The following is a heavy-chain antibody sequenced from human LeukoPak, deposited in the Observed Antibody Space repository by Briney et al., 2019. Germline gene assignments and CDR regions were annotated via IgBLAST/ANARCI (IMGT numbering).Heavy chain of an antibody. Sequence: KPPETLSLTCTVSGGSISSGGYYWSWIRQHPGKGLEWIGYIYYSGSTYYNPSLKSRVTISVDTSKNQFSLKLSSVTAADTAVYYCARDKPDRDGMDVWGQGTTVTVSS. CDR1: GGSISSGGYY. CDR2: IYYSGST. D-gene: IGHD1-14*01. CDR3: ARDKPDRDGMDV. V-gene: IGHV4-31*03. J-gene: IGHJ6*02.